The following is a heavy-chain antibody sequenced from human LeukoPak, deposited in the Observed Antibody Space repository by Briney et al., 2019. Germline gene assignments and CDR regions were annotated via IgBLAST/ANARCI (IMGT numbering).Heavy chain of an antibody. CDR3: ARDYYDSSGYLLVAN. D-gene: IGHD3-22*01. Sequence: AGGSLRLSCAVSGFTFSMNWMSWVRQAPGKGLEWVASIKGDGSEKYYVDSVKGRFTISRDNTKNSLFLQMNSLRAEATAVYLCARDYYDSSGYLLVANWGQGTLVTVSS. V-gene: IGHV3-7*01. CDR2: IKGDGSEK. J-gene: IGHJ4*02. CDR1: GFTFSMNW.